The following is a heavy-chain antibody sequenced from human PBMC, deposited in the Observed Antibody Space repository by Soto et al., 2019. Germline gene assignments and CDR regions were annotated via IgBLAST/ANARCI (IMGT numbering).Heavy chain of an antibody. CDR1: GFTFSSYW. J-gene: IGHJ6*02. Sequence: GGSLRLSCAASGFTFSSYWMSWVRQAPGKGLEWVANIKQDGSEKYYVDSVKGRFTISRDNAKNSLYLQMNSLRAEDTAVYYCARPDIVVVPAAPPGGYYYGMDVWGQGTTVTVSS. V-gene: IGHV3-7*05. D-gene: IGHD2-2*01. CDR2: IKQDGSEK. CDR3: ARPDIVVVPAAPPGGYYYGMDV.